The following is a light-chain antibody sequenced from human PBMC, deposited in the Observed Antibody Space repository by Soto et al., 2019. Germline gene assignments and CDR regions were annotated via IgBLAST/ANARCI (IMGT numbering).Light chain of an antibody. CDR2: EVT. J-gene: IGLJ7*01. CDR3: CSYGGSRAV. CDR1: SSDVGSHNL. V-gene: IGLV2-23*02. Sequence: QSVLTQPASVSGSPGQSITISCTGTSSDVGSHNLVSWYQQHPGQAPKLMIYEVTKRPLGVSTRFSASKSGNTASLTISGXXAXXEADYYCCSYGGSRAVFGGGTQL.